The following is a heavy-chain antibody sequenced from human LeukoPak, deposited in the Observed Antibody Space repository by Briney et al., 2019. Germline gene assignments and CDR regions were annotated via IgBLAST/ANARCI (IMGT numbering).Heavy chain of an antibody. V-gene: IGHV3-23*01. CDR3: TTGLYFGTDFDY. D-gene: IGHD3-9*01. J-gene: IGHJ4*02. CDR2: ISGSGGST. Sequence: GGSLRLSCAASGFTFSSYAMSWVRQAPGKGLEWVSAISGSGGSTYYADSVKGRFTISRDNSKNTLYLQMNSLKTEDTAVYYCTTGLYFGTDFDYWGQGTLVTVSS. CDR1: GFTFSSYA.